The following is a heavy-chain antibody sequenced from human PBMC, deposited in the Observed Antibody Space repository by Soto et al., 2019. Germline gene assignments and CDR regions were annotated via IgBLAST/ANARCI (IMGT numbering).Heavy chain of an antibody. D-gene: IGHD3-3*01. J-gene: IGHJ5*02. CDR1: GFTFSCFA. CDR3: AKDQRKPAIFGVVTLS. Sequence: EVNLLESGGRLGQSGGPLRLSCAGSGFTFSCFAMSWARQVRGEALVWVSAISGSGQTTYYADSVKGRFTVSRDNSHNTLYLQMNSLRAEDTAVYYCAKDQRKPAIFGVVTLSWGQGTLVTVSS. CDR2: ISGSGQTT. V-gene: IGHV3-23*01.